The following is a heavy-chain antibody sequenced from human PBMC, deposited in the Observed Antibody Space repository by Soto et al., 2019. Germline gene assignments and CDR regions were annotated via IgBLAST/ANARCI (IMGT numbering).Heavy chain of an antibody. Sequence: QVQLQESGPGLVKPSQTLSLTCTVSGGSISSGGFYWSWIRQHPGKGLEWIGYIYYSGSTYYNPSLRSRVTISVDTSKNQFSRKLSGGTAAYTDVYDCASGWDAMDVWGKGTTVTVSS. CDR3: ASGWDAMDV. J-gene: IGHJ6*03. CDR1: GGSISSGGFY. V-gene: IGHV4-31*03. D-gene: IGHD1-26*01. CDR2: IYYSGST.